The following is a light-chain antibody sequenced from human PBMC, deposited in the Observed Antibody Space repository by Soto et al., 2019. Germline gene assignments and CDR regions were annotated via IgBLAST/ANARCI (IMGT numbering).Light chain of an antibody. Sequence: QTFLTEPPSSSGSPGQSVTISCTGSSSDVGGYNYVSWYQQHPGKAPKLMIYEVTKRPSGVPARFSGSKSGNTASLTVSGLQAEDEADYYCSSYAGSNSIYVFGTGTKVTVL. CDR3: SSYAGSNSIYV. V-gene: IGLV2-8*01. CDR2: EVT. J-gene: IGLJ1*01. CDR1: SSDVGGYNY.